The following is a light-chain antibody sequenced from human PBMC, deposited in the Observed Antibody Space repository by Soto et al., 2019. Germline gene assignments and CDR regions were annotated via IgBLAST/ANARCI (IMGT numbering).Light chain of an antibody. J-gene: IGLJ1*01. CDR2: EVS. CDR1: SSDVGGYNY. V-gene: IGLV2-8*01. Sequence: QSVLTQPPSSSGSPGQSVTISCTGTSSDVGGYNYVSWYQQYPGKAPKLMIYEVSKRPSGVPDRFSGSKSGNTASLTVSGLQAEDEADYYCSSYECSNNLRVFGTGTKLTVL. CDR3: SSYECSNNLRV.